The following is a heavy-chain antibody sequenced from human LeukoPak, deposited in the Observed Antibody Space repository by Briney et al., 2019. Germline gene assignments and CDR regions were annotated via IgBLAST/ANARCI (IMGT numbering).Heavy chain of an antibody. D-gene: IGHD2-2*01. J-gene: IGHJ4*02. CDR1: GGSISSSSYY. V-gene: IGHV4-39*07. CDR3: ARLRYCSSTSCEVYFDY. Sequence: SETLSLTCTVSGGSISSSSYYWGWIRQPPGKGLEWIGSIYYSGSTNYNPSLKSRVTISVDTSKNQFSLKLSSVTAADTAVYYCARLRYCSSTSCEVYFDYWGQGTLVTVSS. CDR2: IYYSGST.